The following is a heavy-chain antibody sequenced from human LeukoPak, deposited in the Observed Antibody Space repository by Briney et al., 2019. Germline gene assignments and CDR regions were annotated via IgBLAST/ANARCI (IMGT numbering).Heavy chain of an antibody. Sequence: PGGSLRLSCAASGFTFSSYNMNWVRQAPGKGLEWVSSISGGGTTYYADSVRGRFIISRDNSKNTLYLQMNSLRAEDTAVYYCAKLLMANDYGDPWGQGTLVTVSS. V-gene: IGHV3-23*01. J-gene: IGHJ5*02. CDR3: AKLLMANDYGDP. D-gene: IGHD4-17*01. CDR1: GFTFSSYN. CDR2: ISGGGTT.